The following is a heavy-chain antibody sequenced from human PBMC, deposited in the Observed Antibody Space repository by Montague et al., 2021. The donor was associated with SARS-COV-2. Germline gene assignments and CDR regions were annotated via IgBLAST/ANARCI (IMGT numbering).Heavy chain of an antibody. Sequence: SETLSLTCTSSAGSISSHDWSGIRQTPGKALEWIGYVDYTESTKFNPSLKSRVSMSLDTSKNHFSLRLSAVTAADTARYYCARAQNICFIANCVNYFDHWGLGALVTVSS. D-gene: IGHD2-15*01. CDR1: AGSISSHD. CDR2: VDYTEST. J-gene: IGHJ4*02. CDR3: ARAQNICFIANCVNYFDH. V-gene: IGHV4-59*11.